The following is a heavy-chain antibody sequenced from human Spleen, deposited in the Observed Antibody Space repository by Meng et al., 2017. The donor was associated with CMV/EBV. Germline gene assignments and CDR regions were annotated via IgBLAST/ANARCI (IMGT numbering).Heavy chain of an antibody. V-gene: IGHV1-3*02. Sequence: ASVKVSCKACGYTFTSYAMHWVRQAPGQRLEWMGWSNDGNGNTKYSQEFQGRVTMTSDTSISTAYMELSRLTSDDTAVYYCARFDVDNSGYYSLYWGQGTLVTVSS. J-gene: IGHJ4*02. CDR1: GYTFTSYA. CDR2: SNDGNGNT. D-gene: IGHD3-22*01. CDR3: ARFDVDNSGYYSLY.